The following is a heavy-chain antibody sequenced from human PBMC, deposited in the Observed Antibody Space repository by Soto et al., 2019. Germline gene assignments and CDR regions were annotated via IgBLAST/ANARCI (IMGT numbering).Heavy chain of an antibody. J-gene: IGHJ6*02. D-gene: IGHD3-10*01. CDR3: ARGGPTSADYYYGMDV. CDR2: ISAYNGNI. CDR1: GYTFSYDG. V-gene: IGHV1-18*01. Sequence: QVQLVQSGAEVRKPGASVNVSCKASGYTFSYDGISWVRQAPGQGLEWMGWISAYNGNIEYAQKFQGRVTMTTDTSTSTAYMELRSLRSDDTAVYSCARGGPTSADYYYGMDVWGLGTTVTVSS.